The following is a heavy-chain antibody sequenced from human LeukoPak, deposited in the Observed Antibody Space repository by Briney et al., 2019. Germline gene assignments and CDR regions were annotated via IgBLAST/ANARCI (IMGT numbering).Heavy chain of an antibody. V-gene: IGHV4-39*01. CDR2: IFYSGST. CDR3: ARQGYISGQGFRNNWFDP. D-gene: IGHD6-19*01. Sequence: SETLSLTCTVAGGSISSSSFYWGWIRQPPGKGLEWIGTIFYSGSTYYNPSLRSRVTMSVDTSKNQFSLRLSSVTAADTAVYYCARQGYISGQGFRNNWFDPWGQGSLVTVSA. CDR1: GGSISSSSFY. J-gene: IGHJ5*02.